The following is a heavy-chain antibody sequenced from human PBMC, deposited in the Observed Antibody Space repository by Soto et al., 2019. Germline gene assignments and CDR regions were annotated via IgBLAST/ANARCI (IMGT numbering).Heavy chain of an antibody. CDR1: GGSISSYY. V-gene: IGHV4-59*01. Sequence: PSETLSLTCTVSGGSISSYYWSWIRQPPGKGLEWIGYIYYSGSTNYNPSLKSRVTISVDTSKNQFSLKLSSVTAADTAVYYCAREDGGDYGKGWYYFDYWGQGTLVTVSS. D-gene: IGHD4-17*01. CDR2: IYYSGST. CDR3: AREDGGDYGKGWYYFDY. J-gene: IGHJ4*02.